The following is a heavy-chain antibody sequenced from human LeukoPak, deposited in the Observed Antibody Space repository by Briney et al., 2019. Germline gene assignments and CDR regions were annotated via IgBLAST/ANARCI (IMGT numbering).Heavy chain of an antibody. Sequence: PGGSLRLSCAASGITFSSYAMSWVRQAPGKGLEWVSAISGSGGSTYYADSVKGRFTISRDNSKNTLYLQMNSLRAEDTAVYYCAASDGYNYVGLDYWGQGTLVTVSS. V-gene: IGHV3-23*01. D-gene: IGHD5-24*01. CDR1: GITFSSYA. CDR3: AASDGYNYVGLDY. J-gene: IGHJ4*02. CDR2: ISGSGGST.